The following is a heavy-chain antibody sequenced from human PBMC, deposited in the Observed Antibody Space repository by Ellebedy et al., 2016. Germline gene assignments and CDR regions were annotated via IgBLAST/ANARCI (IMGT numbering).Heavy chain of an antibody. V-gene: IGHV4-38-2*02. CDR3: ARVAAY. CDR1: GYSITSGYF. Sequence: SETLSLTCTVSGYSITSGYFWGWFRQPPGKGLEWIGSIYHSRRTYYNPSLKSRLTISVDTSKNQFSLKLGSVTAADTAVYYCARVAAYWGQGTLVAVSS. CDR2: IYHSRRT. J-gene: IGHJ4*02. D-gene: IGHD6-25*01.